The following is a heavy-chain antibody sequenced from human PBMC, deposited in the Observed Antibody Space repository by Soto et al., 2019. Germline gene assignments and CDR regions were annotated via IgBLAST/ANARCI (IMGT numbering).Heavy chain of an antibody. CDR3: AMEGIAARIVN. CDR2: INPSGGST. D-gene: IGHD6-6*01. CDR1: GYTFTSYY. V-gene: IGHV1-46*01. J-gene: IGHJ4*02. Sequence: KVSCKASGYTFTSYYMHWVRHAPGQGLEWMGIINPSGGSTSYAQKFQGRVTMTRDPSTSTVYMELSSLRSEDTAAYYCAMEGIAARIVNWGQGTRVNGS.